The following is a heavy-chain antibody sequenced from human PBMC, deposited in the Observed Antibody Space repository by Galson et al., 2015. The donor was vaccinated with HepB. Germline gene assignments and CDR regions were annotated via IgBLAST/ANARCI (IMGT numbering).Heavy chain of an antibody. CDR2: FDPENGET. D-gene: IGHD6-19*01. Sequence: SVKVSCKVSGITLVEICLHWVRQAPGKGLEWMGGFDPENGETIYAQKFQGRVNVTEDTSTDTVYMELSSLRSDDTAVYYCATGLWSYSSGWYDGYWGQGTLVTVSS. J-gene: IGHJ4*02. CDR3: ATGLWSYSSGWYDGY. CDR1: GITLVEIC. V-gene: IGHV1-24*01.